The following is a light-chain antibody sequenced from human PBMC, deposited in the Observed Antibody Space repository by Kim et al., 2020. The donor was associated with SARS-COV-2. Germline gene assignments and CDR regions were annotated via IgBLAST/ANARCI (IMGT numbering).Light chain of an antibody. CDR2: ENN. V-gene: IGLV1-44*01. CDR3: ASWDDSLTGWV. J-gene: IGLJ3*02. CDR1: SSNIGENP. Sequence: ELTQQPSVSGTPGQTVTISSSGRSSNIGENPVSWYQQVPGTAPRLLIYENNQRPSGVPARFSGSKSGNSASLAISGLQSGDEADYYCASWDDSLTGWVFGGGTQLTVL.